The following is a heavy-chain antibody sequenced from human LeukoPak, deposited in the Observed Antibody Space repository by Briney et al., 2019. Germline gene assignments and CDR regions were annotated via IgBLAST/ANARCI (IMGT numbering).Heavy chain of an antibody. J-gene: IGHJ5*02. Sequence: GGSLRLSCAASGFTFSSYGMHWVRQAPGKGLEWVAVISYDGSNKYYADSVKGRFTISRDNSKNTLYLQMNSLRAEDTAVYYCAKDGRVYCSGGSCFGGFDPWGQGTLVTVSS. V-gene: IGHV3-30*18. CDR1: GFTFSSYG. D-gene: IGHD2-15*01. CDR2: ISYDGSNK. CDR3: AKDGRVYCSGGSCFGGFDP.